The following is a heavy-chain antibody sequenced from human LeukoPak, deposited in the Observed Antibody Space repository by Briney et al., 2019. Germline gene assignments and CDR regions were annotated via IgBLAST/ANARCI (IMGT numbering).Heavy chain of an antibody. D-gene: IGHD5-12*01. Sequence: PGKSLRLSCAASGFTFNKYWMTWVRQAPGKGLEWVATIKTDGSQKYYVDSVKGRFSISRDNANNSLYLQMNSLRADDTATYYCAKDPSASGYDFDYWGQGTLVTVSS. CDR3: AKDPSASGYDFDY. V-gene: IGHV3-7*01. J-gene: IGHJ4*02. CDR2: IKTDGSQK. CDR1: GFTFNKYW.